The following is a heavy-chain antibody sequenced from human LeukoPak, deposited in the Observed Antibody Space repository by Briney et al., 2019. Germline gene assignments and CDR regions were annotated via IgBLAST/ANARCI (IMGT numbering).Heavy chain of an antibody. CDR3: AREGGSIDWFDP. CDR1: GYTFTSYD. Sequence: GASVKVSCKASGYTFTSYDINWVRQATGQGLEWMGWMNPNSGNTGYAQKFQGRVTMTRNTSISTAYMELSSLRSEGTAVYYCAREGGSIDWFDPWGQGTLVTVSS. D-gene: IGHD3-16*01. J-gene: IGHJ5*02. CDR2: MNPNSGNT. V-gene: IGHV1-8*01.